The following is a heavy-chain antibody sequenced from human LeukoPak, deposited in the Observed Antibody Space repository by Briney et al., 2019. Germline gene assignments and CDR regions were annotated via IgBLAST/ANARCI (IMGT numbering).Heavy chain of an antibody. V-gene: IGHV3-23*01. J-gene: IGHJ4*02. CDR3: AKDLSSGWYPYYFDF. D-gene: IGHD6-19*01. Sequence: GGSLRLSCAASGFTFGDYAMRWVRQAPGKGLEWVSAISGVSGSTTIYAASVKGRFTVSRDNSKSRLFLQMNSLRAEDTAVYYCAKDLSSGWYPYYFDFWGRGTLVTVPS. CDR2: ISGVSGSTT. CDR1: GFTFGDYA.